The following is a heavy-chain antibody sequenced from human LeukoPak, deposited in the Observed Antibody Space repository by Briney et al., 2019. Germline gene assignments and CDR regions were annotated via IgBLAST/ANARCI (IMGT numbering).Heavy chain of an antibody. V-gene: IGHV3-7*01. J-gene: IGHJ4*02. Sequence: GGSLRLSCAAYGFTFSNYWMSWVRQVPGKGLEWVANINKDGSRKPYVDSVRGRFSISRDNAKNSLYLEMNSLRAEDTAVYYCGRFHYDSSGFVVPFDYWGQGTQVTVSS. CDR1: GFTFSNYW. CDR3: GRFHYDSSGFVVPFDY. D-gene: IGHD3-22*01. CDR2: INKDGSRK.